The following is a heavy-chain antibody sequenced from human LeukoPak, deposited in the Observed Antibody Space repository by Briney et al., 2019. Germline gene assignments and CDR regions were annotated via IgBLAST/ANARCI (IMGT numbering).Heavy chain of an antibody. CDR3: ARVSIAAAGGIDY. CDR1: GFTFSSYW. CDR2: ISSDGSST. J-gene: IGHJ4*02. Sequence: PGGSLRLSCAASGFTFSSYWMHWVRQAPGKGLVWVSRISSDGSSTSYADSVKGRFTISRDNAKNTLYLQMNSLRAEDTAVYYCARVSIAAAGGIDYWGQGTLVTVSS. D-gene: IGHD6-13*01. V-gene: IGHV3-74*01.